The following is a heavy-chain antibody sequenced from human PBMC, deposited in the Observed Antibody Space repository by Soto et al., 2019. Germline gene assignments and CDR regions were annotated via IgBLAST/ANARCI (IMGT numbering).Heavy chain of an antibody. J-gene: IGHJ5*02. D-gene: IGHD3-22*01. CDR2: IYHSGST. V-gene: IGHV4-30-2*01. CDR3: ASVVNEEIRWFDP. Sequence: PSETRSLTCAVSGGSISSGGYSWSWIRQPPGKGLEWIGYIYHSGSTYYNPSLKSRVTISVDRSKNQFSLKLSSVTAAATALYYWASVVNEEIRWFDPWGQGTLVTVSS. CDR1: GGSISSGGYS.